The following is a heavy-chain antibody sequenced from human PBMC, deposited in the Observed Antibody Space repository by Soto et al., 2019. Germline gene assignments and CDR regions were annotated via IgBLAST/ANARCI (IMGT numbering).Heavy chain of an antibody. V-gene: IGHV3-21*01. CDR3: ARAGSTVTDY. Sequence: VGSLRLSCAASGFTFSSYSMNWVRQAPGKGLEWVSSISSSSSYIYYADSVKGRFTISRDNAKNSLYLQMNSLRAEDTAVYYCARAGSTVTDYWGQGTLVTVSS. CDR1: GFTFSSYS. D-gene: IGHD4-17*01. CDR2: ISSSSSYI. J-gene: IGHJ4*02.